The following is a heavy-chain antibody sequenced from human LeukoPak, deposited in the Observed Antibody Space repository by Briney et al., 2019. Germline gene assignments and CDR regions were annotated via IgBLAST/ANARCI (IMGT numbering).Heavy chain of an antibody. Sequence: GGSLRLSCAASGFTFNSYGMHWVRQSPGKGLESVAVIYCDGSDKYYADSVKGRFTISRDNSKNTLDLQMNSLRADDTAVYYCARAHYSNGPPYYFYYYMDVWGKGTTVTVSS. V-gene: IGHV3-33*01. CDR2: IYCDGSDK. CDR1: GFTFNSYG. D-gene: IGHD4-11*01. CDR3: ARAHYSNGPPYYFYYYMDV. J-gene: IGHJ6*03.